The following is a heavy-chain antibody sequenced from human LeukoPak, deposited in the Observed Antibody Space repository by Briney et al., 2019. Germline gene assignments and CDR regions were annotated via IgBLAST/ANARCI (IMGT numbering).Heavy chain of an antibody. Sequence: GGSLRLSCAASGFTFSSYGMHWVRQAPGKGLEWVAVISYDGSNKYYADSVKGRFTISRDNSKNTLYLQMNSLRAEDTAVYYCCRGPVYDYVWGRIDYWGQGTLVTVSS. CDR1: GFTFSSYG. CDR2: ISYDGSNK. J-gene: IGHJ4*02. CDR3: CRGPVYDYVWGRIDY. D-gene: IGHD3-16*01. V-gene: IGHV3-30*03.